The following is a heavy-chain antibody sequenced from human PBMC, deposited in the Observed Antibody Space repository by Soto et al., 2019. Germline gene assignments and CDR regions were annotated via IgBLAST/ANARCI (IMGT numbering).Heavy chain of an antibody. CDR2: IYSGGIT. Sequence: SETLSLTFTVSVSSLYSTDYYWIWLRQPPGKGLEWIGYIYSGGITYYNPSLKSRVTMSPDTSKKQFSLKLTSVTAADTAVYYCARDPVGAKSYGGYYGMDVWGQGTKVTVSS. J-gene: IGHJ6*02. CDR1: VSSLYSTDYY. D-gene: IGHD1-26*01. CDR3: ARDPVGAKSYGGYYGMDV. V-gene: IGHV4-61*08.